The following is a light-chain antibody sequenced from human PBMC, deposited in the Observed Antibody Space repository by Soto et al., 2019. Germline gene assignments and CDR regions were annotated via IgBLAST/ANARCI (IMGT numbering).Light chain of an antibody. CDR2: GGS. CDR1: QGIGNS. Sequence: DIQMTQSPSSLSASVGDRVTITCRASQGIGNSLAWFQQKPGKAPKSLIYGGSSLQSGVPSKFSGSGSGTDFTLIISSLQPEDSATYYCQQYYAFPFTFRPGTKVDVK. V-gene: IGKV1-16*02. CDR3: QQYYAFPFT. J-gene: IGKJ3*01.